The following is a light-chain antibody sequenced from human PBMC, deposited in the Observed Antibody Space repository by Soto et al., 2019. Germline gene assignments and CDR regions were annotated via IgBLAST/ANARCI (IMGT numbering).Light chain of an antibody. V-gene: IGLV2-8*01. CDR1: KNDIGVYDF. J-gene: IGLJ1*01. Sequence: QSFLAHPPSSSGSPGQSVTISCTGTKNDIGVYDFVSWYQHHPGKAPRLIIYEVVQRPSGVPDRFSGSKSGNTASLTVSGLQAADEADYFCKSYAGSNTYVFGSGTKVTGL. CDR3: KSYAGSNTYV. CDR2: EVV.